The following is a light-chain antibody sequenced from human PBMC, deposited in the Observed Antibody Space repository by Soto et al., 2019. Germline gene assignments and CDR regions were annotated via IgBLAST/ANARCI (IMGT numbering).Light chain of an antibody. V-gene: IGLV2-8*01. J-gene: IGLJ1*01. CDR3: SSYAGSNNWN. CDR2: EVS. Sequence: QSALTQPPSASGSPGQSVTISCTGTSSDVGGYNYVSWYQQHPGKAPKLMIYEVSKRPSGVPDRFSGSKSGNTAPLTVSGLQAEDEADYYCSSYAGSNNWNFGTGTKLTVL. CDR1: SSDVGGYNY.